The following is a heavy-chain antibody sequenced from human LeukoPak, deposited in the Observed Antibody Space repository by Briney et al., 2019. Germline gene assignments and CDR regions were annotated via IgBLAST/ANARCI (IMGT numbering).Heavy chain of an antibody. D-gene: IGHD3-10*01. CDR3: ARAPGGYGSIF. V-gene: IGHV1-18*01. J-gene: IGHJ4*02. CDR2: ISAYNGNT. Sequence: ASVEVSCKASGYTFTSYGISWVRQAPGQGLEWMGWISAYNGNTNYAQKVQGRVTMTRNTSISTAYMEVSSLRSEDTAVYYCARAPGGYGSIFWGQGTLVTVSS. CDR1: GYTFTSYG.